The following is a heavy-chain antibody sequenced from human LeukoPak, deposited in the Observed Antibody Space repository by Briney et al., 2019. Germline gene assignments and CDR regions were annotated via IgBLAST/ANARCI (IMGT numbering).Heavy chain of an antibody. CDR3: ARGRCSSRSCYLFDY. J-gene: IGHJ4*02. V-gene: IGHV1-2*02. CDR2: INPNSGGT. D-gene: IGHD2-2*01. Sequence: ASVKVSFKAAGYTLTGYYMHWVRQAPGQGLEWMGWINPNSGGTSYAQKFQGRVTMTRDTSISTAYMELSRLRSDDTAVYYCARGRCSSRSCYLFDYWGQGTLVTVSS. CDR1: GYTLTGYY.